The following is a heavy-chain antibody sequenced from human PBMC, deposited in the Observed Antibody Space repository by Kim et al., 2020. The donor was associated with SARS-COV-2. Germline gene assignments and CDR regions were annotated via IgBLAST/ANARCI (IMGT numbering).Heavy chain of an antibody. CDR2: FYYSGNT. D-gene: IGHD3-10*01. V-gene: IGHV4-39*01. J-gene: IGHJ6*02. CDR3: ARAGAFGDFEYYHYYYKGRDV. CDR1: GGSISSASYS. Sequence: SETLSLTCTVSGGSISSASYSWGWIRQSPGKGLEWIGNFYYSGNTHYNPSLKSRVTISVDTSKNQFSVKLSSVTAADTAVYYCARAGAFGDFEYYHYYYKGRDVWGPGTTVTVSS.